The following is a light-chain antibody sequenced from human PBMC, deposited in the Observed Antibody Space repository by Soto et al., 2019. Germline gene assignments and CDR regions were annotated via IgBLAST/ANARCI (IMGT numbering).Light chain of an antibody. V-gene: IGLV2-14*03. J-gene: IGLJ1*01. Sequence: QSALTQPASVSGSPGQSITISCTGTSNDVGGYNYVSWYQQHPGKAPKLMIYDVTNRPSGVSNRFSGSKSGYTASLTISGLQAEDEADYYCSSYTSSSTYVFGTGTKVTVL. CDR1: SNDVGGYNY. CDR3: SSYTSSSTYV. CDR2: DVT.